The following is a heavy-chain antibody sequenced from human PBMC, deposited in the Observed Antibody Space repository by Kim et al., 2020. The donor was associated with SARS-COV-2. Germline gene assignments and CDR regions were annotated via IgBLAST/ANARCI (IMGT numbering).Heavy chain of an antibody. CDR2: ISGSGVSI. D-gene: IGHD1-26*01. CDR1: GFTFGSYA. J-gene: IGHJ4*02. V-gene: IGHV3-23*01. Sequence: GSLRLSCAASGFTFGSYAMTWVRQAPGKGLEWVSSISGSGVSIHYADSVKGRFTISRDNSKETLYLQVDSPRADDTAVYYCAKSGVVGAITPQFFDYWGQGTLLTVSS. CDR3: AKSGVVGAITPQFFDY.